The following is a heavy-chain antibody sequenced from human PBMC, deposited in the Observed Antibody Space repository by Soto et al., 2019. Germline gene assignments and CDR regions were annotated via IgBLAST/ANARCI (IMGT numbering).Heavy chain of an antibody. CDR3: TTAGRHYYYGMDV. D-gene: IGHD2-15*01. J-gene: IGHJ6*02. Sequence: GSLRLSCAASGFTFSNAWMSWVRQAPGKGLEWVGRIKSKTDGGTTDYAAPVKGRFTISRDDSKNTLYLQMNSLKTEDTAVYYCTTAGRHYYYGMDVWGQGTTVTVSS. CDR1: GFTFSNAW. V-gene: IGHV3-15*01. CDR2: IKSKTDGGTT.